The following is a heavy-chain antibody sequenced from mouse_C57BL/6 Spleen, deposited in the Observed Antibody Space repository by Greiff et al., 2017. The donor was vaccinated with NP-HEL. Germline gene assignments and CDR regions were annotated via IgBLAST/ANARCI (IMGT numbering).Heavy chain of an antibody. D-gene: IGHD1-1*01. J-gene: IGHJ4*01. Sequence: VQLVESGAELARPGASVKLSCKASGYTFTSYGISWVKQRTGQGLEWIGEIYPRSGNTYYNEKFKGKATLTADKSSSTAYMELRSLTSEDSAVYFCAREFYGSSYGGAMDYWGQGTSVTVSS. CDR2: IYPRSGNT. CDR3: AREFYGSSYGGAMDY. CDR1: GYTFTSYG. V-gene: IGHV1-81*01.